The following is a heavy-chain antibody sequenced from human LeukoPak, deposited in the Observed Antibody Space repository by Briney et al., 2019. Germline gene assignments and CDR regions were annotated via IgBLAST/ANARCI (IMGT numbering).Heavy chain of an antibody. V-gene: IGHV1-2*02. D-gene: IGHD3-16*01. Sequence: ASVKVSCKASGYAFTGSYLHWVRQAPGQGLESMGWINPYSGGTNYAQQFQGRVTMTRDTSISTAYMDLTRLRSDDTAVYYCTVPQSGGNWFDPWGPGTQVTVSS. CDR3: TVPQSGGNWFDP. J-gene: IGHJ5*02. CDR2: INPYSGGT. CDR1: GYAFTGSY.